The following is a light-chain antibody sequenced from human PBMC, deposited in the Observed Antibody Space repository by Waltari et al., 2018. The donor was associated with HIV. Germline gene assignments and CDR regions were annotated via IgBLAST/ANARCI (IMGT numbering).Light chain of an antibody. J-gene: IGLJ2*01. CDR3: QAWDSSTVL. V-gene: IGLV3-1*01. CDR2: QDT. CDR1: KLGNKY. Sequence: SYDLTQPPSVSVSPGQTASITCSGDKLGNKYACWYQQKPGQSPVLVIYQDTKRPSGIPGRCSGSHSGNTATLTVSGTQAMEEADYYCQAWDSSTVLFGGGTTLTVL.